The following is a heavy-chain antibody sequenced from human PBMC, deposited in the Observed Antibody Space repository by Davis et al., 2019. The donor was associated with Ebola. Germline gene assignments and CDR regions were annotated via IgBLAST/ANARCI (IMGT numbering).Heavy chain of an antibody. D-gene: IGHD4-17*01. V-gene: IGHV4-59*01. J-gene: IGHJ4*02. CDR1: GGSISSYY. CDR3: ARSYGDWYYFDY. CDR2: IYYSGST. Sequence: PGGSLRLSCTVSGGSISSYYWSWIRQPPGKGLEWIGYIYYSGSTNYNPSLKSRVTISVDTSKNQFSLKLSSVTAADTAVYYCARSYGDWYYFDYWGQGTLVTVSS.